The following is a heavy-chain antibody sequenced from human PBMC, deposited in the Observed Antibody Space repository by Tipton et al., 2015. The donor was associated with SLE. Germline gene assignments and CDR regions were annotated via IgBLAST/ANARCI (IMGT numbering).Heavy chain of an antibody. D-gene: IGHD3-22*01. Sequence: TLSLTCAVYGGSFSGYYWSWIRQPPGKGLEWIGYIYYSGSTNYNPSLKSRVTILVDTSKNQFSLKLSSVTAADTAVYYCARGGSGYFDAFDIWGQGTMVTVSS. CDR2: IYYSGST. CDR3: ARGGSGYFDAFDI. CDR1: GGSFSGYY. J-gene: IGHJ3*02. V-gene: IGHV4-59*08.